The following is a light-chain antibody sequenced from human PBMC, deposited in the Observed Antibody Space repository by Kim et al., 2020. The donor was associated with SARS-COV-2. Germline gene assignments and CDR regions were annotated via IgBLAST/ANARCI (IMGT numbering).Light chain of an antibody. V-gene: IGLV1-44*01. CDR1: RSNIGSNT. CDR3: AAWDDSLNGVV. Sequence: GQRVTISCSGSRSNIGSNTVNWYQQLPGTAPKLLISSNNQRPSGVPDRFSGSKSGTSASLAISGLQSEDEADYYCAAWDDSLNGVVFGGGTQLTVL. CDR2: SNN. J-gene: IGLJ2*01.